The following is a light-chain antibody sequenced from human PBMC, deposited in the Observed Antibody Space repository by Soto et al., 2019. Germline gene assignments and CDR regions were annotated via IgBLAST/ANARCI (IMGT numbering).Light chain of an antibody. CDR1: SSDVGSYNL. Sequence: ALTQPASVSVSPGQSSSISCTGTSSDVGSYNLVSWYQQHPGKAPKLMIYEVSKRPSGVSNRFSGSKSGNTASLTISGLQAEDEADYYCCSYAGSSTYVFGTGTKVTVL. CDR2: EVS. CDR3: CSYAGSSTYV. V-gene: IGLV2-23*02. J-gene: IGLJ1*01.